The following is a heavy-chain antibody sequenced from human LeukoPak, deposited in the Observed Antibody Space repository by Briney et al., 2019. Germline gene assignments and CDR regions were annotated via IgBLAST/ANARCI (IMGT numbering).Heavy chain of an antibody. CDR2: ISGSGGST. Sequence: GGSLRLSCAASGFTFSSYAMSWVRQAPGKGLEWVSAISGSGGSTYYADSVKGRFTISRDNSKNTLYLQMNSLGAEDTAVYYCAKESYYDSSGYCFDYWGQGTLVTVSS. CDR1: GFTFSSYA. D-gene: IGHD3-22*01. V-gene: IGHV3-23*01. CDR3: AKESYYDSSGYCFDY. J-gene: IGHJ4*02.